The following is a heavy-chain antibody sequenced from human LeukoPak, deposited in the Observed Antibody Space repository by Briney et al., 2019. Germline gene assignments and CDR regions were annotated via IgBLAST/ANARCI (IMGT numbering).Heavy chain of an antibody. CDR3: ARGRLRLLWFGESTPNLGRSPRLDY. J-gene: IGHJ4*02. D-gene: IGHD3-10*01. CDR1: GGSFSGYY. Sequence: SETLSLTCAVYGGSFSGYYWSWIRQPPGKGLEWIGEINHSGSTNYNPSVKSRVTISVDTSKNQFSLKLSSVTAADTAVYYCARGRLRLLWFGESTPNLGRSPRLDYWGQGTLVTVSS. V-gene: IGHV4-34*01. CDR2: INHSGST.